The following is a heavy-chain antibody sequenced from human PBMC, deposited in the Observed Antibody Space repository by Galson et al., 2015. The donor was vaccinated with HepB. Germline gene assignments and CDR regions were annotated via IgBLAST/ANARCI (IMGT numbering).Heavy chain of an antibody. CDR1: GFTFSTYG. CDR2: IRYDGSNQ. D-gene: IGHD3-9*01. CDR3: ANDRGRYFVPSDH. V-gene: IGHV3-30*02. J-gene: IGHJ5*02. Sequence: SLRLSCAASGFTFSTYGMHWVRQAPGKGLEWVAFIRYDGSNQYYTDSVKGRFTISRDNSKNTLYLQMNSLRAADTAIYYCANDRGRYFVPSDHWGQGTLVTVSS.